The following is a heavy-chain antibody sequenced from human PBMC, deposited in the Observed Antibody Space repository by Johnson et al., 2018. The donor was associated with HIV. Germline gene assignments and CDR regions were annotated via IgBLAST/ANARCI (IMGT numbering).Heavy chain of an antibody. CDR2: LPYDGSNK. D-gene: IGHD6-25*01. Sequence: QVQLVESGGGVVQPGRSLRLSCAASGFTFSNYAMHWVRQAPGKGLEWVAILPYDGSNKYHADSGRGRFTISRDNSKNTLYLQMNSLRPEDTAAYYCATIAAHGAAFDIWGQGTVVTVSS. V-gene: IGHV3-30*04. CDR3: ATIAAHGAAFDI. J-gene: IGHJ3*02. CDR1: GFTFSNYA.